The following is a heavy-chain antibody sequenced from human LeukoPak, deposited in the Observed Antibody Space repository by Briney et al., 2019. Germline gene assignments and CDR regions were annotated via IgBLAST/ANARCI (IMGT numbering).Heavy chain of an antibody. J-gene: IGHJ4*02. Sequence: SVKVSCMASGGTFSSYAISWVRQAPGQGLEWMGGIIPIFGTANYAQKFQGRVTISADESTSTAYMELSSLRSEDTTVYYCARVFNSGRYWYYFDYWGQGTLVTVSS. D-gene: IGHD1-26*01. CDR3: ARVFNSGRYWYYFDY. CDR2: IIPIFGTA. V-gene: IGHV1-69*13. CDR1: GGTFSSYA.